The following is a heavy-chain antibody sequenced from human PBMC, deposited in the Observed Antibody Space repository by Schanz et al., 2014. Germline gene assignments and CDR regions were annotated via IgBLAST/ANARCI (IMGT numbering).Heavy chain of an antibody. D-gene: IGHD6-19*01. V-gene: IGHV1-18*01. CDR2: ISTSNGNT. CDR3: ARGGYSSGWYDRDIAHFDY. Sequence: QVQVVQSGAEVKKPGASVKVSCKASGYTFTDYGVIWVRQAPGQGLEWMGWISTSNGNTNYIQKLQGRVTMTTDTATSTAYMELRSLRSDDTAVYYCARGGYSSGWYDRDIAHFDYWGQGTRVTVSS. J-gene: IGHJ4*02. CDR1: GYTFTDYG.